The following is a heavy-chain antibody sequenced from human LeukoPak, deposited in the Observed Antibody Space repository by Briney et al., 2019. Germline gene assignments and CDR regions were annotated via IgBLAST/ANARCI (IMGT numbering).Heavy chain of an antibody. CDR3: AKLGSGWHGGGMDV. V-gene: IGHV3-23*01. CDR1: GFTFSSYA. Sequence: GGSLRLSCAASGFTFSSYAMTWVRQAPGKGLEWVSTISGNGGYTYYADSVKGRFTISRANSKNTLYLQMNSLRAEDTAVYYCAKLGSGWHGGGMDVWGQGTTVIVSS. J-gene: IGHJ6*02. D-gene: IGHD6-19*01. CDR2: ISGNGGYT.